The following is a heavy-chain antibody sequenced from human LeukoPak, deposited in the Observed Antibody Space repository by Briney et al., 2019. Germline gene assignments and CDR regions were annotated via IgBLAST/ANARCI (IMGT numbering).Heavy chain of an antibody. CDR2: SNHSGST. Sequence: SETLSLTCAVYGGSFSGYYWSWIRQPPGKGLEWIRESNHSGSTNYNPSLKSRVTISVDTSKNQFSLKLSSVTAADTAVYYCARQGSHMVSNYWGPGTLVTVSS. V-gene: IGHV4-34*01. J-gene: IGHJ4*02. CDR1: GGSFSGYY. CDR3: ARQGSHMVSNY. D-gene: IGHD3-10*01.